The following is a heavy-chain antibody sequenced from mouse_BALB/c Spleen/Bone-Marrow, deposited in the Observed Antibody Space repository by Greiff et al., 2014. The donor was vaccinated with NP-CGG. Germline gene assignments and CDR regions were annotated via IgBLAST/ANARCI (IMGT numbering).Heavy chain of an antibody. D-gene: IGHD2-1*01. CDR3: ARNGNNGAWFAY. V-gene: IGHV14-3*02. CDR1: GFNIKDTY. CDR2: IDPANGNT. J-gene: IGHJ3*01. Sequence: EVKLVESGAELVKPGASVKLSCTASGFNIKDTYMHWVKQRPEQGLEWIGRIDPANGNTKYDPKFQGKATITADTSSNTAYLQLSSLTSEDTAVYYCARNGNNGAWFAYWGQGTLVTVSA.